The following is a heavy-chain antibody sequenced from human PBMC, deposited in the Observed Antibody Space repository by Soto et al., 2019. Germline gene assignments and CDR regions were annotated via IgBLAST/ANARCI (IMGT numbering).Heavy chain of an antibody. Sequence: GESLKISCKGSGYSFTSYWIGWVRQMPGKGPELMGLIYPGDSDTRYSPSFQGQVTISADKSISTAYLQWSSLKASDTAMYYCARTYDSSSRFYFDYWGQGALVTVSS. J-gene: IGHJ4*02. CDR1: GYSFTSYW. V-gene: IGHV5-51*01. CDR2: IYPGDSDT. D-gene: IGHD3-22*01. CDR3: ARTYDSSSRFYFDY.